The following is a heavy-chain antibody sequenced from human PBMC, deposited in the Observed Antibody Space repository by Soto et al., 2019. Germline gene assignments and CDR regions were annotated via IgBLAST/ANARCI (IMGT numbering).Heavy chain of an antibody. CDR2: ISVSGAST. V-gene: IGHV3-23*01. CDR3: AKTKAHYYYYGMDV. CDR1: GFNFSSYA. Sequence: GGSLRLSCAASGFNFSSYAMSWVRQAPGKGLEWVSGISVSGASTYYADSVKGRFTISRDDSKNTLYVQMNSLRAQDTAVYYCAKTKAHYYYYGMDVWGQGTTVTVSS. J-gene: IGHJ6*02.